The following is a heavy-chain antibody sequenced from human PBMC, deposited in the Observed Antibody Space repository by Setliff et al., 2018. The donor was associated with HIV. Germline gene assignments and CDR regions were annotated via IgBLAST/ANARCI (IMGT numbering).Heavy chain of an antibody. CDR2: IGQDGSEK. D-gene: IGHD3-10*01. V-gene: IGHV3-7*01. CDR1: EFTFSNYW. Sequence: HPGGSLRLSCTASEFTFSNYWMCWVRQAPGKGLEWVANIGQDGSEKNYVDSVKGRFTISRDNAKNSMDLQMNSLRAEDTAIYYCARKLRPGHGVDVWGQGTTVTVSS. J-gene: IGHJ6*02. CDR3: ARKLRPGHGVDV.